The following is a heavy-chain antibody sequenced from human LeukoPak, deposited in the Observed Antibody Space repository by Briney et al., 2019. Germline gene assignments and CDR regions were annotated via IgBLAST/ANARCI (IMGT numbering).Heavy chain of an antibody. Sequence: GRSLRLSCAASGFTFSSYAMSWVRQPPGKGLEWVSTISGSGDSTYYADSVKGRFTISRDNSQNTLYLQMNSLRAEDTAVYYCARVSSRSGGNSGWGQGTLVTVSS. V-gene: IGHV3-23*01. CDR3: ARVSSRSGGNSG. D-gene: IGHD4-23*01. CDR1: GFTFSSYA. J-gene: IGHJ4*02. CDR2: ISGSGDST.